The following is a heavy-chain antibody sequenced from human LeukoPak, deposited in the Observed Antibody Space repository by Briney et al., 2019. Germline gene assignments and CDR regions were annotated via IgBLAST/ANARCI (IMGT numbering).Heavy chain of an antibody. CDR3: AKDLGSYWCFGMDV. CDR2: ISGSGGST. V-gene: IGHV3-23*01. Sequence: GGSLRLSRAASGFTFSSYAMSWVRQAPGKGLEWVSAISGSGGSTYYADSVKGRFTISRDNSKNTLYLQMNSLRAEDTAVYYCAKDLGSYWCFGMDVWGQGTTVTVSS. J-gene: IGHJ6*02. CDR1: GFTFSSYA. D-gene: IGHD1-26*01.